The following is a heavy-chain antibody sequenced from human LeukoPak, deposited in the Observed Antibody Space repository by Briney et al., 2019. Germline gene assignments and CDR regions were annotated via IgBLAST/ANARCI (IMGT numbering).Heavy chain of an antibody. D-gene: IGHD6-6*01. Sequence: VGCLRLSCAASGFTFTSYAMNWVRQAPGKELECVSSISGSGDKTYYADSVKGRFNISRDNSSNTLYMQMNSLRAEDTAIYQCAKDVGIAGRSHSSDYWGQGTLVTVSS. CDR2: ISGSGDKT. J-gene: IGHJ4*02. V-gene: IGHV3-23*01. CDR3: AKDVGIAGRSHSSDY. CDR1: GFTFTSYA.